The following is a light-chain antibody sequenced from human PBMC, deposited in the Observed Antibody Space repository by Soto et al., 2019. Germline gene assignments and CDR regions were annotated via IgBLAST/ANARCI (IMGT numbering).Light chain of an antibody. J-gene: IGKJ1*01. CDR3: QQRSNWPRT. V-gene: IGKV3-11*01. CDR2: DVS. Sequence: EVVLTQSPATLSVSPGGRATLSCRASQTISNNLAWYQQKPGQAPRLLIYDVSNRATGIPARFSGSGSGTDFTLTISSLEPEDFAVYYCQQRSNWPRTFGQGTKVDIK. CDR1: QTISNN.